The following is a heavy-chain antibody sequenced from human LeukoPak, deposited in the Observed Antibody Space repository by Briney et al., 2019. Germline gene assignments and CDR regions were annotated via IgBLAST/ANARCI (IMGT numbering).Heavy chain of an antibody. J-gene: IGHJ4*02. V-gene: IGHV1-2*06. D-gene: IGHD6-6*01. CDR1: GYTFTSYY. Sequence: ASVKVSCKASGYTFTSYYFHWVRQAPGQGLEWMGRINPNSGGTNYAQKFQGRVTMTTDTSISTAYMELSRLSSDDTAVYYCASGTKNSSSRDYWGQGTLVTVSS. CDR2: INPNSGGT. CDR3: ASGTKNSSSRDY.